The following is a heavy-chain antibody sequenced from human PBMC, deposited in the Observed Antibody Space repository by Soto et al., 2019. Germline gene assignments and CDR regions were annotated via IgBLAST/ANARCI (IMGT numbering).Heavy chain of an antibody. Sequence: VQLLESGGGMVQPGGSLRLSCGASGFAFGTYAMNWVRQAPGKGLEWVSGISSRGGSTFYADSVQGRFIISRDNSKNTLYLQKDKPRVEETAIYYFAKGGAEMLGYYYYFVMDGWGQGTTVSVSS. CDR2: ISSRGGST. J-gene: IGHJ6*02. V-gene: IGHV3-23*01. CDR1: GFAFGTYA. CDR3: AKGGAEMLGYYYYFVMDG. D-gene: IGHD2-8*01.